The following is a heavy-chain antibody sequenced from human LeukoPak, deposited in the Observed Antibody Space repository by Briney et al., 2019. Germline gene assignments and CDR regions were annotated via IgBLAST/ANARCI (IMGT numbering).Heavy chain of an antibody. V-gene: IGHV3-66*02. CDR3: ARDRGSYAWDY. Sequence: PGGSLRLSCAASGFTVSSNYMNWVRQAPGKGLEWVSVIYSGGSTYYADSVKGRFTISRDNSKNTLYLQMNSLRPEDTAVYCCARDRGSYAWDYWGQGTLVTVSS. CDR1: GFTVSSNY. J-gene: IGHJ4*02. D-gene: IGHD5-12*01. CDR2: IYSGGST.